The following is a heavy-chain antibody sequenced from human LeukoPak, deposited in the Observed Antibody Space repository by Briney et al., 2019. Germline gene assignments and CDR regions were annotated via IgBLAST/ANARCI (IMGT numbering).Heavy chain of an antibody. V-gene: IGHV3-23*01. D-gene: IGHD2-2*02. Sequence: GGSLRLSCAASGFTFSSYTVNWVRQAPGKGLEWVSAISGSGGSTYYADSVKGRFTISRDNSKNTLYLQMNSLRAEDTAVYYCAVVPAAILGYYYYGMDVWGQGTTVTVSS. CDR3: AVVPAAILGYYYYGMDV. CDR1: GFTFSSYT. J-gene: IGHJ6*02. CDR2: ISGSGGST.